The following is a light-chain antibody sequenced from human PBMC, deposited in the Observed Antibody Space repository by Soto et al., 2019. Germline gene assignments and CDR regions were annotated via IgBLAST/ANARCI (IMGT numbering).Light chain of an antibody. CDR2: GIS. CDR1: QSVNSN. Sequence: EMVMTQSPAILSVSPGESATLSCRASQSVNSNYLAWYQQHRGQPPRLLIYGISTRATGIPARFSGSGSGTEFSLTISSLQSEDFAVYYCQQYSKWPITFGQGTRLEIK. V-gene: IGKV3-15*01. CDR3: QQYSKWPIT. J-gene: IGKJ5*01.